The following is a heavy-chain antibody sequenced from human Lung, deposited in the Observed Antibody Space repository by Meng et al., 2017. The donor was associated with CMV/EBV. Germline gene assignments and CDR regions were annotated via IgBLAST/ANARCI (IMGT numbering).Heavy chain of an antibody. Sequence: IRSSKWGSWVRQPPGKGLEWIGEIYHSGSTNYNPSLKSRVTISVDKSKNQFSLKLSSVTAADTAVYYCASEGEYYYDSSGYYGYFDYWGQGTLVTVSS. J-gene: IGHJ4*02. CDR2: IYHSGST. V-gene: IGHV4-4*02. D-gene: IGHD3-22*01. CDR1: IRSSKW. CDR3: ASEGEYYYDSSGYYGYFDY.